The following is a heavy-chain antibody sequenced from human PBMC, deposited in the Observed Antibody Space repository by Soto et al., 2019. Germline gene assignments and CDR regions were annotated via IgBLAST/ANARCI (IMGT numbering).Heavy chain of an antibody. Sequence: GGSLRLSCAASGFTFSNYEMNWVRQAPGKGLDWVAGVSDSGVKTYYADSVKGRFTISRDTSKNTLYLQMSSLRAEDTAVYYCARDFVPIVVVPVFIGTYYYYGMDVWGQGTMVNVFS. CDR2: VSDSGVKT. J-gene: IGHJ6*02. D-gene: IGHD2-2*01. V-gene: IGHV3-23*01. CDR3: ARDFVPIVVVPVFIGTYYYYGMDV. CDR1: GFTFSNYE.